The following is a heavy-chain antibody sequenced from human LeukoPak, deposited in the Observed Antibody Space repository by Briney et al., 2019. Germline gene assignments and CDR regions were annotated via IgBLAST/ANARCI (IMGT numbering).Heavy chain of an antibody. J-gene: IGHJ4*02. Sequence: TGGSLRLSCAASRFTFTRHAMSWVRQAPGKGREWVSTTGLESVHTLCADSVQGRFTVSRDNSRNTLDLQMDNLRVDDTAIYYCVRGDDIGKHPTRAYYFDIWGQGTLVSVSS. V-gene: IGHV3-23*01. D-gene: IGHD3-10*01. CDR2: TGLESVHT. CDR1: RFTFTRHA. CDR3: VRGDDIGKHPTRAYYFDI.